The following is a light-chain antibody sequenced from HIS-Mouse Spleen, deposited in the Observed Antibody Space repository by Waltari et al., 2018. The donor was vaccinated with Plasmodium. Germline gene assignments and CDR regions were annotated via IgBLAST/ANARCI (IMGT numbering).Light chain of an antibody. CDR2: DVS. Sequence: QSALTQPASVSGSPGQSITISCPGTSSDVGGYHYFSWYQQHPGKAPKLMIYDVSNRPSGVSNRFSGSKSGNTASLTISGLQAEDEADYYCSSYTSSSTLLYVFGTGTKVTVL. V-gene: IGLV2-14*03. CDR3: SSYTSSSTLLYV. J-gene: IGLJ1*01. CDR1: SSDVGGYHY.